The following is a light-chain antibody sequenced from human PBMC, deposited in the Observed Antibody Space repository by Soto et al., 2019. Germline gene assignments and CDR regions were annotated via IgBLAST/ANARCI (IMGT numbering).Light chain of an antibody. Sequence: EIVMTQSPATLSVSPGETATLSCRASQSVSYNLAWYQQKPGQGPRLLIYGAFTRATGIPARFSGSASGTDFTLTISSLQSEDFALYYCQQYKNWPPLTFGGGTKVQIK. CDR3: QQYKNWPPLT. CDR2: GAF. J-gene: IGKJ4*01. CDR1: QSVSYN. V-gene: IGKV3-15*01.